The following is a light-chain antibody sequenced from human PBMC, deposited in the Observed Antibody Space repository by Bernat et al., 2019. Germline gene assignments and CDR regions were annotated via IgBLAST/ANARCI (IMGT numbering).Light chain of an antibody. J-gene: IGKJ5*01. V-gene: IGKV1-5*03. CDR3: QQYKNYIT. CDR2: KAS. CDR1: QSISDW. Sequence: DIQMTQSPSTLSASVGDRVTITCRASQSISDWLAWYQQKPGKAPKLLIYKASSLESGVPSRFSGSGSATEFTLTISSLQPDDSAMYYCQQYKNYITFGQGTRLELK.